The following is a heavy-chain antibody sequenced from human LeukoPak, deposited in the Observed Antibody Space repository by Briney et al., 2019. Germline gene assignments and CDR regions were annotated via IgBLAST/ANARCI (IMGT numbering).Heavy chain of an antibody. V-gene: IGHV4-30-2*01. CDR1: GGSISSGGYS. J-gene: IGHJ4*02. D-gene: IGHD1-26*01. CDR2: IYHSGST. CDR3: ARDGAQWELLYYFDY. Sequence: SQTLSLTCAVSGGSISSGGYSWSWIRQPPGKGLEWMGYIYHSGSTYYNPSLKSRVTISVDTSKNQFSLKLSSVTAADTAVYYCARDGAQWELLYYFDYWGQGTLVTVSS.